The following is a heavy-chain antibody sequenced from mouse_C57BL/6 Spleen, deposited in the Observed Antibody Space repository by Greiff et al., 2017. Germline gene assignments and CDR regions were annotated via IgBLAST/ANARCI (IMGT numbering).Heavy chain of an antibody. J-gene: IGHJ2*01. Sequence: VQLQQSGAELVKPGASVKLSCTASGFNIKDYYMHWVKQRTEQGLEWIGRIDPEDGETKYAPKFPSKATITADTSSNTAYLQLSSLTSEDTAVYYCTLYGNYVYFDYWGQGTTLTVSS. D-gene: IGHD2-1*01. CDR3: TLYGNYVYFDY. V-gene: IGHV14-2*01. CDR2: IDPEDGET. CDR1: GFNIKDYY.